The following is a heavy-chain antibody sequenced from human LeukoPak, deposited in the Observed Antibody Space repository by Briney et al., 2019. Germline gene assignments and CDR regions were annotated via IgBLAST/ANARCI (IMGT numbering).Heavy chain of an antibody. J-gene: IGHJ4*02. CDR3: ARQKISTYSSSWFVFDY. CDR1: GGTFSSYA. CDR2: INPSGGST. D-gene: IGHD6-13*01. V-gene: IGHV1-46*01. Sequence: ASVKVSCKASGGTFSSYAISWVRQAPGQGLEWMGIINPSGGSTSYAQKFQGRVTMTRDTSTSTVYMELSSLRSEDTAVYYCARQKISTYSSSWFVFDYWGQGTLVTVSS.